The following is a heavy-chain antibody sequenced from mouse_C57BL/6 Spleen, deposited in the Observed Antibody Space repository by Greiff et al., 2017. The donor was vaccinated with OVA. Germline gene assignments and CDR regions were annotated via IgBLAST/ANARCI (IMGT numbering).Heavy chain of an antibody. CDR3: ARGGYGSSYPAWFAY. J-gene: IGHJ3*01. Sequence: VQLQQSGPELVKPGASVKLSCKASGYTFTSYDINWVKQRPGQGLEWIGWIYPRDGSTKYNEKFKGKATLTVDTSSSTAYMELHSLTSEDSAVYFCARGGYGSSYPAWFAYWGQGTLVTVSA. V-gene: IGHV1-85*01. CDR1: GYTFTSYD. D-gene: IGHD1-1*01. CDR2: IYPRDGST.